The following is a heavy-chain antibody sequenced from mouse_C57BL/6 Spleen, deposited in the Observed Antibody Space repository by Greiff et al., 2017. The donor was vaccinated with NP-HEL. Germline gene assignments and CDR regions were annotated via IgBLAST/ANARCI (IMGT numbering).Heavy chain of an antibody. V-gene: IGHV1-9*01. CDR1: GYTFTGYW. CDR3: AKGWYFDV. CDR2: LLPGSGST. J-gene: IGHJ1*03. Sequence: VQLQQSGAELMKPGASVKLSCKATGYTFTGYWIEWVKQSPGHGLEWIGELLPGSGSTHYHEKLKGKATFTADTSSNTGYMQRRSLTTEDSAIYYGAKGWYFDVWGTGTTLTVSS.